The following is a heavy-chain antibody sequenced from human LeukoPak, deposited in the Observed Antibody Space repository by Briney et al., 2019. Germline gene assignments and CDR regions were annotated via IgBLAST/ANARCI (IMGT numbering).Heavy chain of an antibody. CDR3: AKGVVPATINY. Sequence: PGGSLRLSCAASGFTFSSYWMHWVRQAPGKGLEWVSAISGSGGSTYYADSVKGRFTISRDNSKNTLYLQMNSLRAEDTAVYYCAKGVVPATINYWGQGTLVTVSS. D-gene: IGHD2-2*01. CDR1: GFTFSSYW. J-gene: IGHJ4*02. CDR2: ISGSGGST. V-gene: IGHV3-23*01.